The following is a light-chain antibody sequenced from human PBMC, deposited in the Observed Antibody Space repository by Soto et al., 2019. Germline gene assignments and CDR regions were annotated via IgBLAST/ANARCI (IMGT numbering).Light chain of an antibody. Sequence: EIVMTQSPATLSVSPGEGATLSCRASQSVSRNLAWYQQKPGQAPRLLIYGASTRATGIPARFSGSGSGTEFTLTISSLQSEDFAVYYWQQYSNWPPYTFGQGTKLEIK. J-gene: IGKJ2*01. CDR1: QSVSRN. V-gene: IGKV3-15*01. CDR3: QQYSNWPPYT. CDR2: GAS.